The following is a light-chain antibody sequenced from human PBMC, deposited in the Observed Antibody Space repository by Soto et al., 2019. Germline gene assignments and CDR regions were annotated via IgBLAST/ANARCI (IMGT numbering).Light chain of an antibody. CDR2: GAS. J-gene: IGKJ4*01. CDR1: QSVNNDY. CDR3: QQYGSSKLS. Sequence: EIVLTQSPVTLSLSPGERATLSCRASQSVNNDYLAWYQQRHGQAPSLLIYGASSRATGIPDRFSGSGSGTDFTLTISGLEPEDFAVYYCQQYGSSKLSLGGGTKVDIK. V-gene: IGKV3-20*01.